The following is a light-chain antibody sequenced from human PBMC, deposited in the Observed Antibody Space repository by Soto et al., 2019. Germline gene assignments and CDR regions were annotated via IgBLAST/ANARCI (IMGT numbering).Light chain of an antibody. CDR2: DVS. V-gene: IGLV2-14*01. J-gene: IGLJ2*01. Sequence: QSGLTQPASVSGSPGQSITISCTGTSSDVGGYNYVSWYQQHPGKAPKLMIYDVSNRPSGVSNRFSGSKVGNTASLTISGLQAEDEADYYCSSYTTSSTLVVFGGGTKLTVL. CDR3: SSYTTSSTLVV. CDR1: SSDVGGYNY.